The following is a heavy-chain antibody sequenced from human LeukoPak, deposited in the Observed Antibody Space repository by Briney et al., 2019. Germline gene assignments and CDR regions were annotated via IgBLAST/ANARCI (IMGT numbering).Heavy chain of an antibody. D-gene: IGHD6-13*01. CDR3: ARPLGYSSSWDFDY. V-gene: IGHV1-2*02. J-gene: IGHJ4*02. Sequence: ASVKVSCKASGYTFTGYYMHWVRQAPGQGLEWMGWINPNSGGTNYAQKFQGRVTMTRDTSISTAYMELSRLRSDDTAVYYCARPLGYSSSWDFDYWGQGTLVTVSS. CDR1: GYTFTGYY. CDR2: INPNSGGT.